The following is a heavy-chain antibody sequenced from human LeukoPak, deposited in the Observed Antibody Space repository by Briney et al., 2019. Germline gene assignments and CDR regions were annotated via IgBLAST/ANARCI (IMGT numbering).Heavy chain of an antibody. Sequence: GESLKISCKGSGYSFTSYWIGWVRPLPGKGLEWMGIIYPGDSDTRYSPSFQGQVTISADKSISTAYLQWSSLKAADTAMYYCARHGGYYYDSSGYYPDAFDIWGQGTMVTVSS. J-gene: IGHJ3*02. CDR2: IYPGDSDT. CDR3: ARHGGYYYDSSGYYPDAFDI. D-gene: IGHD3-22*01. V-gene: IGHV5-51*01. CDR1: GYSFTSYW.